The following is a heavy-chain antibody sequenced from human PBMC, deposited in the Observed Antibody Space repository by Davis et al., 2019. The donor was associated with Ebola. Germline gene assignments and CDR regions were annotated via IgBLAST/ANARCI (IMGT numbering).Heavy chain of an antibody. CDR2: INPSAGYT. V-gene: IGHV1-46*01. Sequence: ASVKVSCKAFGYTFTNYYVHWVRQAPGQGLEWMGVINPSAGYTNYAQKFQGRVTITRDTSTSTVYMEVTRLRSDDTAVYYCAGYGRLWFGELTLDAFDIWGQGTMVTVSS. CDR3: AGYGRLWFGELTLDAFDI. J-gene: IGHJ3*02. CDR1: GYTFTNYY. D-gene: IGHD3-10*01.